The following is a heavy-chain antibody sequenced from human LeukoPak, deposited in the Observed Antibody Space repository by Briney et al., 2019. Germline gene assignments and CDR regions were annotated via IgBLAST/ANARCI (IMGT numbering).Heavy chain of an antibody. Sequence: GGSLRLSCAASGFPVSSNYMRWVREPPGKGLEWVSVIYSGGSTLYAHSLKGRFTISRDNSNNTPYLQMMSPRAENTAVYYCASHYGNFDDWGQGTLVTVSS. CDR3: ASHYGNFDD. D-gene: IGHD3-10*01. J-gene: IGHJ4*02. V-gene: IGHV3-66*04. CDR2: IYSGGST. CDR1: GFPVSSNY.